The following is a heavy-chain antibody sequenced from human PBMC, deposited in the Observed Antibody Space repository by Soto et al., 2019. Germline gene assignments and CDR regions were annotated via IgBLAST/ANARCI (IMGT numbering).Heavy chain of an antibody. CDR3: AKVYFDWLPLFDS. CDR2: ISHGGTNK. CDR1: GFTFSSYG. J-gene: IGHJ4*01. D-gene: IGHD3-9*01. Sequence: QVQLVESGGGVVQPGRSLRLSCAASGFTFSSYGMHWVRQAPGKGLEWVAVISHGGTNKYYADSVKGRFTISRDNSKNTLYLQVNSLIAEDTSVYYCAKVYFDWLPLFDSWAQGTLVTVSS. V-gene: IGHV3-30*18.